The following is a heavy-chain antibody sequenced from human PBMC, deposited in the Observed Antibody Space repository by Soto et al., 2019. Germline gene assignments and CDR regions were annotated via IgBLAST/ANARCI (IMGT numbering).Heavy chain of an antibody. CDR2: IYYSGST. V-gene: IGHV4-31*02. J-gene: IGHJ4*02. CDR1: GGSISSGVYY. CDR3: ARVSSLGYCSGGSCYSIWFDY. D-gene: IGHD2-15*01. Sequence: PSETLSLTWTVSGGSISSGVYYGIWIRQHPGKGLEWIGYIYYSGSTYYNPSLKSRVTISVDTSKNQFSLKLSSVTAADTAVYYCARVSSLGYCSGGSCYSIWFDYWGQGTLVT.